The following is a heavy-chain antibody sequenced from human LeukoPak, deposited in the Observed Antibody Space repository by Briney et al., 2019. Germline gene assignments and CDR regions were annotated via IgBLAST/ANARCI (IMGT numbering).Heavy chain of an antibody. CDR1: GFTFSSYW. CDR3: ASDRTPYCGGDCYFDY. V-gene: IGHV3-7*01. Sequence: GGSLRLSCAASGFTFSSYWMSWVRQAPGKGLEWVANIKQDGSEKYYVDSVKGRFTISRDNAKNSLYLQMNSLRAEDTAVYYCASDRTPYCGGDCYFDYWGQGTLATVSS. D-gene: IGHD2-21*02. J-gene: IGHJ4*02. CDR2: IKQDGSEK.